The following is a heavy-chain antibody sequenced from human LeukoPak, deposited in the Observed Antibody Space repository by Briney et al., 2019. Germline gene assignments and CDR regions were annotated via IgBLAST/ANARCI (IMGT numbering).Heavy chain of an antibody. CDR2: IRYDGNNK. D-gene: IGHD3-22*01. J-gene: IGHJ4*02. V-gene: IGHV3-30*02. CDR1: GFTFSSYG. CDR3: AKTMSPYYYDSSGF. Sequence: GALRLSCAASGFTFSSYGMHWVRQAPGKGLEWVAFIRYDGNNKYYADSVKGRFTISRDNSKNTLYLQMNSLRAEGTAVYYCAKTMSPYYYDSSGFWGQGTLVTVSS.